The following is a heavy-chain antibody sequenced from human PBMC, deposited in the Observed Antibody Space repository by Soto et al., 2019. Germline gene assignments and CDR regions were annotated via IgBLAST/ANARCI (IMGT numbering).Heavy chain of an antibody. Sequence: SETLSLACTFSVGSLNAYFWTWIRQPPGKGLEWIGYIYYSGSTNYNPSLKSRVSISLHTSKNQFSLKLSSVTAADTAMYYCARGVDRQWADYWGQGTLVTVSS. CDR1: VGSLNAYF. D-gene: IGHD6-19*01. CDR3: ARGVDRQWADY. J-gene: IGHJ4*02. V-gene: IGHV4-59*01. CDR2: IYYSGST.